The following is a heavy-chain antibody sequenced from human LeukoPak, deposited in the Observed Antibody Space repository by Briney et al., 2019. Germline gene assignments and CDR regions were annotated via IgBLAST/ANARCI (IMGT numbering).Heavy chain of an antibody. CDR1: GYTFTSYY. D-gene: IGHD3-10*01. J-gene: IGHJ5*02. CDR2: INPSGGST. Sequence: GASVKVSCKASGYTFTSYYMHWVRQAPGQGLEWMGIINPSGGSTSYAQKFQGRVTMTRDTSMSTVYMELRSLRSEDTAVYYCARVDTMVRGVIFGFDPWGQGTLVTVSS. CDR3: ARVDTMVRGVIFGFDP. V-gene: IGHV1-46*01.